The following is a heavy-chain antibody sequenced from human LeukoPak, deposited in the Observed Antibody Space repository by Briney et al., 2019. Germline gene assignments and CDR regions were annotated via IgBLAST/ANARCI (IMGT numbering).Heavy chain of an antibody. J-gene: IGHJ4*02. CDR2: VSYSGST. D-gene: IGHD4-23*01. CDR1: GGSISSYY. Sequence: PSETLSLTCTVPGGSISSYYWSWIRQPPGKGLDWIGYVSYSGSTNYNPSLKSRVTISVDTSKNQFSLRLSSVAAADTAVYYCATLTTVVTPFYFDYWGQGTLVTVSS. CDR3: ATLTTVVTPFYFDY. V-gene: IGHV4-59*08.